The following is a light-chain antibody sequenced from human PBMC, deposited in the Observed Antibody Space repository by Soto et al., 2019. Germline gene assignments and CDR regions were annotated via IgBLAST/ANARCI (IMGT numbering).Light chain of an antibody. J-gene: IGLJ1*01. Sequence: QSVLTQPASVSGSPGQSTTISCTGTSSDIGGYNYVSWYQQLPGEAPKLIIYDVSDRPSGVSTRFSGSKSGNTASLTISVIQAEDEGDYYCSSFTSRHTYVFGTGTQLTVL. V-gene: IGLV2-14*01. CDR3: SSFTSRHTYV. CDR2: DVS. CDR1: SSDIGGYNY.